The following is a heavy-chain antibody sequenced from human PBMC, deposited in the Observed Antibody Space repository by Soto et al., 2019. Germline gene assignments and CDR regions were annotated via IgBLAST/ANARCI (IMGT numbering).Heavy chain of an antibody. Sequence: QVQLVESGGGVVQPGGSLRLSCAASGFILSDFAMHWVRQAPGRGLEWVAVILKDGKSKYYADSVRGRFTISSDTSKDTIFLQLTSLRLDDSAVYYCAKTGCNGGSCFSWFDSWGQGTPVTVSS. D-gene: IGHD2-15*01. CDR2: ILKDGKSK. CDR3: AKTGCNGGSCFSWFDS. V-gene: IGHV3-30*04. J-gene: IGHJ5*01. CDR1: GFILSDFA.